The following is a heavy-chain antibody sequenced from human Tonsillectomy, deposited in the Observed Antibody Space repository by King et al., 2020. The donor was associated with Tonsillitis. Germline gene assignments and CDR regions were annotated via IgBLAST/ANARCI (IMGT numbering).Heavy chain of an antibody. D-gene: IGHD1-26*01. J-gene: IGHJ4*02. Sequence: VQLVESGGGLVQPGGSLRLSCAASGFSFTSCALSWVRQAPGKGLEWVSGISGSGGSTYYADSVKGRFTISRDNSKDTLYLQMNSLGAEDTAMYYCVKDESIVGPSDLEYWGQGTLVTVSS. CDR3: VKDESIVGPSDLEY. CDR2: ISGSGGST. V-gene: IGHV3-23*04. CDR1: GFSFTSCA.